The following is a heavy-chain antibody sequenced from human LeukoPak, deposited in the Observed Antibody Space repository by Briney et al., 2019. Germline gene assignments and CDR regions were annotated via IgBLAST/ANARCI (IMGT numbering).Heavy chain of an antibody. J-gene: IGHJ6*02. CDR1: GFTFRSYA. Sequence: GGSLRLSCAASGFTFRSYAMSWVRQAPGKGLEWVSGISGGGASTYYADSVKGRFTISRDNSKNTLYLQMNSLRTEDTAVYYCAKGRSGYGSGSYSPDVWGQGTTVSVSS. D-gene: IGHD3-10*01. CDR3: AKGRSGYGSGSYSPDV. V-gene: IGHV3-23*01. CDR2: ISGGGAST.